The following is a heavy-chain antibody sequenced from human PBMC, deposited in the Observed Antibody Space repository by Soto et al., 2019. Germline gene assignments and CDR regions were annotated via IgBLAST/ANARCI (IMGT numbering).Heavy chain of an antibody. J-gene: IGHJ6*02. CDR3: ARGGGKVAGTPYYYYGMDV. Sequence: SETLSLTCAVYGVSFSGYYWSWIRQPPGKGLEWIGEINHSGSTNYNPSLKSRVTISVDTSKSQFSLKLSSVTAADTAVYYCARGGGKVAGTPYYYYGMDVWGQGTTVTVSS. D-gene: IGHD6-19*01. CDR1: GVSFSGYY. V-gene: IGHV4-34*01. CDR2: INHSGST.